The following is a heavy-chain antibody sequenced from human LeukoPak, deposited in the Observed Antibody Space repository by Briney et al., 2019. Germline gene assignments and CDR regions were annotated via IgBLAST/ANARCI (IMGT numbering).Heavy chain of an antibody. CDR2: IIPIFGIA. Sequence: SVKASCKASGGTFSSYAISWVRQAPGQGLEWMGRIIPIFGIANYAQKFHGRVTITADNSTSTAYMELSTLRSEDTAVYYCARGHCSGGSCYRAPQRPNWFDPWGEGTLVTVSS. CDR3: ARGHCSGGSCYRAPQRPNWFDP. V-gene: IGHV1-69*04. D-gene: IGHD2-15*01. CDR1: GGTFSSYA. J-gene: IGHJ5*02.